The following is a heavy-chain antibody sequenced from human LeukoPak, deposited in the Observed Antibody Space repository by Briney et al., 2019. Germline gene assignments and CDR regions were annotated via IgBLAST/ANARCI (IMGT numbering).Heavy chain of an antibody. CDR3: AKDLVRGDY. Sequence: PGGSLRLSCAASGFTFSNYVMSWVRQAPGKGLEWVSGISESGGSTYYADPVKGRFTITRDNSKNTLYLQMNSLRAEDTAVYHCAKDLVRGDYWGQGTLVTVSS. V-gene: IGHV3-23*01. CDR1: GFTFSNYV. J-gene: IGHJ4*02. D-gene: IGHD3-10*01. CDR2: ISESGGST.